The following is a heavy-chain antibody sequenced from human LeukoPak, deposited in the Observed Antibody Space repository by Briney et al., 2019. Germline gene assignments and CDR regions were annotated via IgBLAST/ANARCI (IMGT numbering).Heavy chain of an antibody. J-gene: IGHJ4*02. V-gene: IGHV3-21*01. D-gene: IGHD4-23*01. CDR2: ISSTSTYI. CDR1: GITLNGYS. Sequence: GESLTLSCVGSGITLNGYSVNWVRQAPGKGLELVSSISSTSTYIYYADSVKGRFTISRDNAKNSVYLQMSSLGVEDTAVYYFARDLTTVASFDYWGQGTPVTASS. CDR3: ARDLTTVASFDY.